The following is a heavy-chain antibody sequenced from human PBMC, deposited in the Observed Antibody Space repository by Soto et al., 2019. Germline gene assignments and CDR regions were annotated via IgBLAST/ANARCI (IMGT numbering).Heavy chain of an antibody. V-gene: IGHV4-30-4*01. CDR3: AREELQEAPYYYYGMDV. Sequence: SETLSLTCTVSGGSISSGDYYWGWIRQPPGKGLEWIGYIYYSGSTYYNPSLKSRVTISVDTSKNQFSLKLSSVTAADTAVYYCAREELQEAPYYYYGMDVWGQGTTVTVSS. CDR1: GGSISSGDYY. D-gene: IGHD1-26*01. CDR2: IYYSGST. J-gene: IGHJ6*02.